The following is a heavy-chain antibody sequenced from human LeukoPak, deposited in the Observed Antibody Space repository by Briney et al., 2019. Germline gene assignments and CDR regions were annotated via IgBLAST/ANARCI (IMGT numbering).Heavy chain of an antibody. CDR1: GYTFTNSY. CDR3: ARGGYSSGWYILHYYYYYMDV. V-gene: IGHV1-46*01. J-gene: IGHJ6*03. CDR2: INPDGGNT. D-gene: IGHD6-19*01. Sequence: ASVKVSCKASGYTFTNSYIHWVRQAPGQVLEWMGLINPDGGNTNYAQNFQGRVTMTRNTSISTAYMELSSLRSEDTAVYYCARGGYSSGWYILHYYYYYMDVWGKGTTVTISS.